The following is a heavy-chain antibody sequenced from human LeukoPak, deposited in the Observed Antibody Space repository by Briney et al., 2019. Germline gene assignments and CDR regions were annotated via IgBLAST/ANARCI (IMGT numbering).Heavy chain of an antibody. CDR3: ARGRRDVFDI. CDR2: INPNSGNT. J-gene: IGHJ3*02. Sequence: ASVKVSCKASGYTFTGHYLHWVRQAPGQGLEWMGWINPNSGNTGYAQKFLGRITLTRNTSTSMAYMELTSLKSEDTAVYYCARGRRDVFDIWGQGTTVTVS. V-gene: IGHV1-8*03. CDR1: GYTFTGHY.